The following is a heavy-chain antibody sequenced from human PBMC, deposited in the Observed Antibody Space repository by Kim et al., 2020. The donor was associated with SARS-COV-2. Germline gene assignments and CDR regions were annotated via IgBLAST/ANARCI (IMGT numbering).Heavy chain of an antibody. J-gene: IGHJ3*02. Sequence: GGSLRLSCAASGFTFSSNWMHWLRQTPGKGLVWVSRINVDGRVTNYADSVKGRFTISRDNAKSTLYLQMNNLRGEDTAVYYCVRERAFEIWGQGTMVTVSS. CDR2: INVDGRVT. CDR3: VRERAFEI. CDR1: GFTFSSNW. V-gene: IGHV3-74*01.